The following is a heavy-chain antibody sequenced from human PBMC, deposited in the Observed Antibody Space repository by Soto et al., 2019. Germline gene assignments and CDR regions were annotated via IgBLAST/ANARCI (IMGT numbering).Heavy chain of an antibody. D-gene: IGHD4-4*01. CDR1: GGSISSYY. Sequence: SETLSLTCTVSGGSISSYYWSWIRQPPGKGLEWIGYIYYSGSTNYNPSLKSRVTISVDTSKNQFSLKLSSVTAADTAVYYCARGIGDYSNTDNWFDPWGQGTLVTVSS. V-gene: IGHV4-59*01. J-gene: IGHJ5*02. CDR3: ARGIGDYSNTDNWFDP. CDR2: IYYSGST.